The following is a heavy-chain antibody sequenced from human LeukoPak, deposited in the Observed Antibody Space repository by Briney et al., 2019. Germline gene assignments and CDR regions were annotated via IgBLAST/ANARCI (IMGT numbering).Heavy chain of an antibody. Sequence: GGSLRLSCAASGFTVSSNYMSWVRQAPGKGLEWVSVIYSGGSTYYADSVKGRFTISRDNAKNSLYLQMNSLRAEDMALYYCAKGLVVPAAIHQDAFDIWGQGTMVTVSS. CDR2: IYSGGST. V-gene: IGHV3-53*05. CDR1: GFTVSSNY. J-gene: IGHJ3*02. CDR3: AKGLVVPAAIHQDAFDI. D-gene: IGHD2-2*02.